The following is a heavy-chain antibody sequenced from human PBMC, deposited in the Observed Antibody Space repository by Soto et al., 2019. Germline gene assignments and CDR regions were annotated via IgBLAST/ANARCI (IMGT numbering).Heavy chain of an antibody. CDR3: ASGSSIAARQYYYYYGMDV. CDR1: GGTFSSYA. V-gene: IGHV1-69*06. Sequence: SVKVSCKASGGTFSSYAISWVRQAPGQGLEWMGGIIPIFGTANYAQKFQGRVTITADKSTSTAYMELSSLRSEDTAVYYCASGSSIAARQYYYYYGMDVWGQGTTVTVSS. CDR2: IIPIFGTA. D-gene: IGHD6-6*01. J-gene: IGHJ6*02.